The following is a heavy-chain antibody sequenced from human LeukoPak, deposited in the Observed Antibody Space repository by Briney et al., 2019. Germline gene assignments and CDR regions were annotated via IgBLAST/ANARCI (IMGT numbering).Heavy chain of an antibody. CDR1: GFTFDDYA. CDR3: DPPTIAAAGT. CDR2: ISWNSGSI. D-gene: IGHD6-13*01. Sequence: GGSLRLSCAASGFTFDDYAMHWVRQAPGKGLEWVSGISWNSGSIGYADSVKGRFTISRDNSKNTLYLQMNSLRAEDTAVYYCDPPTIAAAGTWGQGTLVTVSS. V-gene: IGHV3-9*01. J-gene: IGHJ4*02.